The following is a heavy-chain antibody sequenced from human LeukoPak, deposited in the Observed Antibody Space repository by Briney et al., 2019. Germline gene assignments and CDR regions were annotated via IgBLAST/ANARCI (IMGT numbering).Heavy chain of an antibody. D-gene: IGHD2-8*02. CDR3: AKDATRYWDFDY. CDR2: VSTDGYTT. Sequence: QPGGSLRLSCAASGFTFTNYAMSWVRQAPGKGLEWLSAVSTDGYTTYYADSVKGRFTISRDNSKNTVYLQMNSLRVEDTAVYYCAKDATRYWDFDYWGQGTLVTVSS. J-gene: IGHJ4*02. V-gene: IGHV3-23*01. CDR1: GFTFTNYA.